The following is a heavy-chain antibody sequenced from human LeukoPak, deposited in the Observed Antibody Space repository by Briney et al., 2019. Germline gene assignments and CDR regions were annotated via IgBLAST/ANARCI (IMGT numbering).Heavy chain of an antibody. V-gene: IGHV3-23*01. Sequence: GGSLRLSCAASGFTFSSYAMSSARQAPGKGLEWVSAISGSGGSTYYADSVKGRFTISRANSKNTLYLQMNSLRAEDTAVYYCAKEKNCVWGESYNDFGVRGKVATVTVSS. CDR3: AKEKNCVWGESYNDFGV. CDR2: ISGSGGST. J-gene: IGHJ6*04. D-gene: IGHD3-16*01. CDR1: GFTFSSYA.